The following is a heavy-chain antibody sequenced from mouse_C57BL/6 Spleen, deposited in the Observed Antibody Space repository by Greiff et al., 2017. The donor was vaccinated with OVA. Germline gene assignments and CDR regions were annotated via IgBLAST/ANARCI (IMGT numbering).Heavy chain of an antibody. CDR3: ARSAGAEDYFDY. Sequence: QVQLQQPGAELVKPGASVKLSCKASGYTFTSYWMHWVKQRPGQGLEWIGMIHPNSGSTNYNEKFKSKATLTVDKSYSTAYMQLSSLTSEDSAVYYCARSAGAEDYFDYWGQGTTLTVSS. V-gene: IGHV1-64*01. J-gene: IGHJ2*01. D-gene: IGHD1-2*01. CDR2: IHPNSGST. CDR1: GYTFTSYW.